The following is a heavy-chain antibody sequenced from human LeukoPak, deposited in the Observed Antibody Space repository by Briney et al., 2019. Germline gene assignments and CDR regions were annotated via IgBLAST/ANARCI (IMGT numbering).Heavy chain of an antibody. Sequence: GGSLRLSCAASGFTFSSYGMHWVRQAPGKGLEGVAFIRYDGSNKYYADSVKGRFTISRDNSKNTLYLQMNSLRAEDTAVYYCAKVQKSDWYFDLWGRGTLVTVSS. J-gene: IGHJ2*01. CDR1: GFTFSSYG. CDR2: IRYDGSNK. V-gene: IGHV3-30*02. CDR3: AKVQKSDWYFDL.